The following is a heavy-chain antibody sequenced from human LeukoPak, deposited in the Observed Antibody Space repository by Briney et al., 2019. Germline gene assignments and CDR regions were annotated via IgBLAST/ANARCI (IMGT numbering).Heavy chain of an antibody. CDR1: GGSISSYY. CDR2: IYTGGST. V-gene: IGHV4-4*07. CDR3: ARRGYDFWSGYYTFDY. Sequence: SETLSLTCTVSGGSISSYYWSWIRQPAGKGLEWIGRIYTGGSTYYNPSLKSRVTISVDTSKNQFSLKLSSVTAADTAVYYCARRGYDFWSGYYTFDYWGQGTLVTVSS. J-gene: IGHJ4*02. D-gene: IGHD3-3*01.